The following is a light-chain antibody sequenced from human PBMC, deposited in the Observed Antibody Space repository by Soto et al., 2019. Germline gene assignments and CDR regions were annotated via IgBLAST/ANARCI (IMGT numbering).Light chain of an antibody. Sequence: QSALTQPASVSGSPGQSITISCTGTSSDVGFYNLVSWYQQHPGKAPQLIIFEDIRRPSGVSNRFSGSKSGNTASLTISGLQAEDEANYYCCSYTGTTTVVFGGGTQLTVL. CDR1: SSDVGFYNL. J-gene: IGLJ2*01. CDR2: EDI. CDR3: CSYTGTTTVV. V-gene: IGLV2-23*01.